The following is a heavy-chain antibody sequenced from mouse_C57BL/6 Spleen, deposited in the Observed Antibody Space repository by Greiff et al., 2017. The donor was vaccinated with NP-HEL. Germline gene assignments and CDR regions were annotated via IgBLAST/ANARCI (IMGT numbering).Heavy chain of an antibody. Sequence: VKVVESGAELVKPGASVKLSCKASGYTFTEYTIHWVKQRSGQGLEWIGWFYPGSGSIKYNEKFKDKATLTADKSSSTVYMELSRLTSEDSAVYFCARHGYDYDGGGLYAMDYWGQGTSVTVSS. CDR2: FYPGSGSI. CDR1: GYTFTEYT. V-gene: IGHV1-62-2*01. J-gene: IGHJ4*01. CDR3: ARHGYDYDGGGLYAMDY. D-gene: IGHD2-4*01.